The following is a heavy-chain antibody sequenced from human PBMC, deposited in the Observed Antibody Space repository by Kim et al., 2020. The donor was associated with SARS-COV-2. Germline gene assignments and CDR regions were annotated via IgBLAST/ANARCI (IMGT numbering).Heavy chain of an antibody. J-gene: IGHJ4*02. V-gene: IGHV3-23*01. D-gene: IGHD3-22*01. Sequence: VKGRFTISRDNSKNTLYLQMNSLRAEDTAVYYCAKDPRDITMIVVVTFDYWGQGTLVTVSS. CDR3: AKDPRDITMIVVVTFDY.